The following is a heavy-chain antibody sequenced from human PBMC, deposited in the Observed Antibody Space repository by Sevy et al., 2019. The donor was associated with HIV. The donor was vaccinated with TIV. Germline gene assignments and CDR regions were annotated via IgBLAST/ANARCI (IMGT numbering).Heavy chain of an antibody. D-gene: IGHD1-26*01. V-gene: IGHV1-2*06. Sequence: ASVKVSCKASGYTFTGYYMHWVRQAPGQVLEWMGRINPNSGGTNYAQKFQGRVTMTRDTSISTAYMELSRLRSDDTAVYYCARDIVGAIMNWFDPWGQGTLVTVSS. J-gene: IGHJ5*02. CDR3: ARDIVGAIMNWFDP. CDR2: INPNSGGT. CDR1: GYTFTGYY.